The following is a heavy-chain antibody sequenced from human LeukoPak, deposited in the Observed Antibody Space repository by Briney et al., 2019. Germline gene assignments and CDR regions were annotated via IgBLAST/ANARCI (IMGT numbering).Heavy chain of an antibody. CDR2: IYYSGST. J-gene: IGHJ4*02. Sequence: SSETLSLTCTVSGGSISSYYWSWIRQPPGKGLEWIGYIYYSGSTNYNPSLKSRVTISVDTSKNQFSLKLSSVTAADTAVYYCAGQGQWLGTFDYWGQGTLVTVSS. V-gene: IGHV4-59*08. D-gene: IGHD6-19*01. CDR3: AGQGQWLGTFDY. CDR1: GGSISSYY.